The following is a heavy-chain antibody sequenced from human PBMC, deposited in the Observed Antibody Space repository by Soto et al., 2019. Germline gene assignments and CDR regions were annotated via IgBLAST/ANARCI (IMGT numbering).Heavy chain of an antibody. Sequence: GGSLRLSCAASGFTFSTYAMSWVRQAPGKGLDWVSATSYDGATTYYAESVKGRFTMSRDNSKNTLYLQMNGLRAEDTAVYYCARIATEPHIDYWGQGALVTVSS. CDR1: GFTFSTYA. J-gene: IGHJ4*02. V-gene: IGHV3-23*01. CDR2: TSYDGATT. CDR3: ARIATEPHIDY.